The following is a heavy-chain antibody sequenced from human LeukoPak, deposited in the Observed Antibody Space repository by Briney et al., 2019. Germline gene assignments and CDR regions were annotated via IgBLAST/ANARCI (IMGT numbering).Heavy chain of an antibody. D-gene: IGHD4-11*01. J-gene: IGHJ6*02. CDR3: ARLEHSNYGCYYYGMDV. CDR2: ISSSSSYI. V-gene: IGHV3-21*01. CDR1: GFTFSSYS. Sequence: GGSLRLSCSASGFTFSSYSMNWVRQAPGKGLEWVSSISSSSSYIYYADSVKGRFTISRDNAKNSLYLQMNSLRAEDTAVYYCARLEHSNYGCYYYGMDVWGQGTTVTVSS.